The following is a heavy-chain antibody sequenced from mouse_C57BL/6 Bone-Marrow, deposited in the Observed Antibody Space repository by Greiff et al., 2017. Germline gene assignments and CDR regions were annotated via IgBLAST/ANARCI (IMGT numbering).Heavy chain of an antibody. V-gene: IGHV3-6*01. D-gene: IGHD4-1*01. Sequence: DVQLQESGPGLVKPSQSLSLSCSVSGYSITSGYYRNWIRQFPGNKLELMGYISYDGSNNYNPSLKNRISIPRDTSKNQFFLKLNSLTTEDTATDYCAREGKLGSWDYWGQGTTVTVSA. CDR2: ISYDGSN. CDR1: GYSITSGYY. CDR3: AREGKLGSWDY. J-gene: IGHJ2*01.